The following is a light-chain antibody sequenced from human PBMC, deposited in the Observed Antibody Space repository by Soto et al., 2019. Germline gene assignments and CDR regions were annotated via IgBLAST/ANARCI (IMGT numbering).Light chain of an antibody. J-gene: IGKJ3*01. V-gene: IGKV1-9*01. CDR1: QGISSY. CDR3: LQLNGYPFT. Sequence: DIQLTQSPSFLSASVGDRVTITCRASQGISSYLAWYQQKPGKVPKLLIYAASTLQSGVPSRFSGSGSGTDFTLTISSLQSEDFATYSCLQLNGYPFTFGPGTKVDIK. CDR2: AAS.